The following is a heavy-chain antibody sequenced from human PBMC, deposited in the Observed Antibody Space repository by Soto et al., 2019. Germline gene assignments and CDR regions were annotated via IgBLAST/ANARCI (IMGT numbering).Heavy chain of an antibody. Sequence: SETLSLTCTVSGGFIDFYYWSWIRQAPGKGLEWIGCSYYSGTTTYNPSFKSRVSMSIDTSKTQFSLRLRSVTAADTAVYYCARRQNWNNLFDTWGQGKLVTVSS. D-gene: IGHD1-1*01. CDR3: ARRQNWNNLFDT. CDR2: SYYSGTT. J-gene: IGHJ4*02. V-gene: IGHV4-59*08. CDR1: GGFIDFYY.